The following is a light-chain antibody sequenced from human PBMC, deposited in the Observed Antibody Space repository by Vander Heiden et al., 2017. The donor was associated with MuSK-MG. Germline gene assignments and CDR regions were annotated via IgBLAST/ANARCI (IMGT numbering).Light chain of an antibody. CDR1: SSNIGAGYD. J-gene: IGLJ1*01. CDR2: GDS. Sequence: QSVLTQPPSVSGAPGQRVSISCTGSSSNIGAGYDVHWSQHHPGPAPTLLIFGDSNRPSGVPDRFSGSKSGTSASLAITGLQAEDEADYYCQSYASSLSGSRVFGAGTKVTVL. V-gene: IGLV1-40*01. CDR3: QSYASSLSGSRV.